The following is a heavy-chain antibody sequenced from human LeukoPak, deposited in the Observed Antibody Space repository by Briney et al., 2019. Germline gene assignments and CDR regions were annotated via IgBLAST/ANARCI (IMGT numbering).Heavy chain of an antibody. CDR2: IYVSGST. CDR3: AASLGYCSSTSCYGGWFDP. V-gene: IGHV4-39*01. CDR1: GGSFSSSSYY. Sequence: SETLSLTCTVSGGSFSSSSYYWGWMRQPKGLGLEGIGCIYVSGSTYYNPSLKSPLTISVDTSKNQFSLKLSSVTAADTAVYYCAASLGYCSSTSCYGGWFDPWGQGTLVTVSS. J-gene: IGHJ5*02. D-gene: IGHD2-2*01.